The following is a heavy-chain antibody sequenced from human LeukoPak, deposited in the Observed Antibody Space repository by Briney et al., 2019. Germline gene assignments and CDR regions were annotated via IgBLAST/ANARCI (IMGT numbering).Heavy chain of an antibody. D-gene: IGHD3-22*01. Sequence: ASVKVSCKASGYTFTGYYMHWVRQAPGQGLEWMGWINPNSGGTNYAQKFQGRVTMTRDMSTSTVYMELSSLRSEDTAVYYCARGAYYYNSSGHDAFDIWGQGTMVTVSS. J-gene: IGHJ3*02. V-gene: IGHV1-2*02. CDR2: INPNSGGT. CDR1: GYTFTGYY. CDR3: ARGAYYYNSSGHDAFDI.